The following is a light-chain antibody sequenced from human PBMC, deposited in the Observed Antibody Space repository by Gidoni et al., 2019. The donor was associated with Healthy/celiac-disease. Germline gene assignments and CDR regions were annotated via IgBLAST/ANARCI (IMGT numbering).Light chain of an antibody. Sequence: IQMSQSPSSLSASVGDRVTITCRASQSISSYLNWYPQKPGKAPKLLIYAASSLQSGVPPRFSGSGSGTDFTLTISSLQPEDFAAYYCQQSYNTLMYTFGQGTKLEIK. CDR1: QSISSY. CDR3: QQSYNTLMYT. V-gene: IGKV1-39*01. CDR2: AAS. J-gene: IGKJ2*01.